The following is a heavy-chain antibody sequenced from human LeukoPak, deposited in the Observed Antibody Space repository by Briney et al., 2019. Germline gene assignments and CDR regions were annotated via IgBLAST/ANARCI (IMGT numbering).Heavy chain of an antibody. Sequence: GESLKISCKGFGYSFANYWIGWVRQMPGEGLEWMGIIYPGDSDTRYGPSFQGQVTISADKSISTAYLQWSSLKASDTAIYFCARHRDSCLNVVCYSDYWGQGTLVTVSS. V-gene: IGHV5-51*01. J-gene: IGHJ4*02. CDR2: IYPGDSDT. CDR1: GYSFANYW. CDR3: ARHRDSCLNVVCYSDY. D-gene: IGHD2-8*01.